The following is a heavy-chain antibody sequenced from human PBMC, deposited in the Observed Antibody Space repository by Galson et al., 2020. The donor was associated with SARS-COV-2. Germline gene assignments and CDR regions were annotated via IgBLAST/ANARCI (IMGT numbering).Heavy chain of an antibody. V-gene: IGHV3-21*01. Sequence: GESLKISCAASGFPLTTYTMNWVRQAPGKGLQWVSSISGSGNYIYYADSVEGRFTISRDNAQNSLYLEMNSLGAEDTAVYYCARANRGYVSFDYWGQGALVTVSS. J-gene: IGHJ4*02. D-gene: IGHD5-18*01. CDR1: GFPLTTYT. CDR2: ISGSGNYI. CDR3: ARANRGYVSFDY.